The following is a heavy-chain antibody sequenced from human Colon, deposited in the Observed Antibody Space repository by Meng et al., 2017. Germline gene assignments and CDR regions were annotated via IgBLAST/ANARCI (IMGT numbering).Heavy chain of an antibody. CDR3: ARDHMGSLDY. D-gene: IGHD1-26*01. Sequence: SGPGRVRLSDLLSVICSVSGGSVSSAGYQWGWIRQPPGKGLEWIGYASTNYNPSLKSRVTISVDTSKNQFSLRLTSVTAADTAVYYCARDHMGSLDYWGQGILVTVSS. CDR2: AST. V-gene: IGHV4-61*08. J-gene: IGHJ4*02. CDR1: GGSVSSAGYQ.